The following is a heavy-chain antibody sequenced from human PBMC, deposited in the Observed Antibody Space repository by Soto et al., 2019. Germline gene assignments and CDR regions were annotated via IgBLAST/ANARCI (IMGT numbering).Heavy chain of an antibody. Sequence: PGGSLRLSCAASGFTFSSYSMNWVRQAPGKGLEWVSSISSSSSYIYYADSVKGRFTISRDNAKNSLYLQMNSLRAEDTAVYYCARDIITTPDNFDYWGRGTLVTVSS. J-gene: IGHJ4*02. CDR2: ISSSSSYI. D-gene: IGHD4-4*01. V-gene: IGHV3-21*01. CDR3: ARDIITTPDNFDY. CDR1: GFTFSSYS.